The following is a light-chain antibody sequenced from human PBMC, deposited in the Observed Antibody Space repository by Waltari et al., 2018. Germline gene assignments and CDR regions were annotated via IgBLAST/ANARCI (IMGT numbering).Light chain of an antibody. CDR3: QTGGHGTWV. CDR1: SGHSNNI. V-gene: IGLV4-69*01. J-gene: IGLJ3*02. CDR2: VNSDGSH. Sequence: QLVLTQSPSASASLGASVKLTCTLSSGHSNNIIAWLQQRPEKGPRFLMKVNSDGSHNKGDEIPDRFSGSTSGAERDLTISCVQSEDEADYYCQTGGHGTWVFGGGTTLTVL.